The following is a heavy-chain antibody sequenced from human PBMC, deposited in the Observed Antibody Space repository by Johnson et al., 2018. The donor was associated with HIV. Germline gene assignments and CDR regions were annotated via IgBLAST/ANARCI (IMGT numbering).Heavy chain of an antibody. V-gene: IGHV3-9*01. CDR3: ARVRAAAVSDAFDI. J-gene: IGHJ3*02. D-gene: IGHD6-13*01. Sequence: VQLVESGGGSVQPGRSLRLSCAASGFTFDEYAMHWVRQAPGKGLEWVSGINWNGGSIGYADSVKGRFTISRDNAKNSLYLQMNSLRADDTALYYCARVRAAAVSDAFDIWGQGTMVTVSS. CDR1: GFTFDEYA. CDR2: INWNGGSI.